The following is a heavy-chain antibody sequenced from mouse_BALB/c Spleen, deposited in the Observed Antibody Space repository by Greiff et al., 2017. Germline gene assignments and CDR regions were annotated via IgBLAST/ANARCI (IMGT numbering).Heavy chain of an antibody. CDR2: IWSGGST. D-gene: IGHD2-14*01. CDR1: GFSLTSYG. V-gene: IGHV2-2*02. Sequence: VKVVESGPGLVQPSQSLSITCTVSGFSLTSYGVHWVRQSPGKGLEWLGVIWSGGSTDYNAAFISRLSISKDNSKSQVFFKMNSLQANDTAIYYCARGDRYDPFDYWGQGTTLTVSS. CDR3: ARGDRYDPFDY. J-gene: IGHJ2*01.